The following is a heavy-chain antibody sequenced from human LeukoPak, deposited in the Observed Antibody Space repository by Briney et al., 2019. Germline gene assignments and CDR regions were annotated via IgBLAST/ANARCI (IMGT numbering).Heavy chain of an antibody. CDR2: VSGRDDST. D-gene: IGHD3-9*01. Sequence: GGSPRLSCAASGFTFSNYAMSWVRQAPGKGLEWVSAVSGRDDSTYYADSVKGRFTISRDTSKNTLYLQMNSLRAEDTAVYYCAKWGDYDILTGYYDSDYWGQGTLVTVSS. CDR3: AKWGDYDILTGYYDSDY. CDR1: GFTFSNYA. V-gene: IGHV3-23*01. J-gene: IGHJ4*02.